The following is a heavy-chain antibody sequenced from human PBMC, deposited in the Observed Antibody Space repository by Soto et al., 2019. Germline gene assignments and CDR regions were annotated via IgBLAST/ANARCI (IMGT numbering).Heavy chain of an antibody. CDR2: IYYSGST. CDR1: GGSISSGDYY. Sequence: ASETLSLTCTVSGGSISSGDYYWSWIRPPPGKGLEWIGYIYYSGSTYYNPSLKSRVTISVDTSKNQFSLKLSSVTAADTAVYYCARSPSSGYYRLDYWGQGTLVTVSS. V-gene: IGHV4-30-4*01. J-gene: IGHJ4*02. CDR3: ARSPSSGYYRLDY. D-gene: IGHD3-22*01.